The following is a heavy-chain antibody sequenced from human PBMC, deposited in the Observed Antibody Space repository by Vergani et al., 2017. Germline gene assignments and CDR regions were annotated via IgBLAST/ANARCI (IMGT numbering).Heavy chain of an antibody. V-gene: IGHV3-7*01. CDR2: IKQDGSEK. CDR1: GFTVSSNY. D-gene: IGHD2-2*01. J-gene: IGHJ4*02. CDR3: ARGSIVVVPAALDY. Sequence: EVQLVETGGGLIQPGGSLRLSCAASGFTVSSNYMSWVRQAPGKGLEWVANIKQDGSEKYYVDSVKGRFTISRDNAKNSLYLQMNSLRAEDTAVYYCARGSIVVVPAALDYWGQGTLVTVSS.